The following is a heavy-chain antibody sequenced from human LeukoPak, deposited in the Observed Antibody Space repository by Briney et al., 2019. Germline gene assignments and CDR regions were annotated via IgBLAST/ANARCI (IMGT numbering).Heavy chain of an antibody. CDR1: GYSFTNFD. J-gene: IGHJ6*03. CDR2: MNPNSGNK. CDR3: ARGRQWRGDYYYMDV. D-gene: IGHD6-19*01. V-gene: IGHV1-8*01. Sequence: ASVKVSCKASGYSFTNFDINWVRQATGQGLEWMGWMNPNSGNKGYAQKFQGRVTMTMNTSITTAYMELSSLRSEDTAVYYCARGRQWRGDYYYMDVWSRGTTVTVSS.